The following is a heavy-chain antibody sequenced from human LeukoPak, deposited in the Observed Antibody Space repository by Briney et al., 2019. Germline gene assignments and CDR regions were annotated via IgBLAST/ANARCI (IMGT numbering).Heavy chain of an antibody. CDR2: IYYSGST. D-gene: IGHD3-10*01. J-gene: IGHJ5*02. Sequence: PSQTLSLTCTVSGGSISSGDYYWSWIRQPPGKGLEWIGYIYYSGSTYYNPSLKSRVTISVDTSKNQFSLKLSSVTAADTAVYYCARFITMVRGVIIGFDPWGQGTLVTVSS. CDR3: ARFITMVRGVIIGFDP. CDR1: GGSISSGDYY. V-gene: IGHV4-30-4*01.